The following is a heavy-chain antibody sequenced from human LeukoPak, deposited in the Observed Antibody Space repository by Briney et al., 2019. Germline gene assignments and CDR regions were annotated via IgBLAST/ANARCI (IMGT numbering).Heavy chain of an antibody. CDR3: ASLPTYYDFWSGYGPWFDP. Sequence: SETLSLTCTVSGGSISSYYWSWIRQPAGKGLEWIGRIYTSGSTNYNPSLKSRVTMSVDTSKNQFSLKLSSVTAADTAVYYCASLPTYYDFWSGYGPWFDPWGQGTLVTVSS. J-gene: IGHJ5*02. CDR2: IYTSGST. CDR1: GGSISSYY. V-gene: IGHV4-4*07. D-gene: IGHD3-3*01.